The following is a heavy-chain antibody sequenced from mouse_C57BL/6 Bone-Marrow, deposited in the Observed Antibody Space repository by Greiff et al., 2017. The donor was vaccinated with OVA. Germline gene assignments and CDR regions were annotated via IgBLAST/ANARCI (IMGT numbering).Heavy chain of an antibody. J-gene: IGHJ4*01. D-gene: IGHD1-1*01. V-gene: IGHV5-12*01. Sequence: EVQVVESGGGLVQPGGSLKLSCAASGFTFSDYYMYWVRQTPEKRLEWVAYISNGGGSTYYPDTVKGRFTISRDNAKNTLYLQMSRLKSEDTAMYYCARRFITTVVDAMDYWGQGTSVTVSS. CDR1: GFTFSDYY. CDR3: ARRFITTVVDAMDY. CDR2: ISNGGGST.